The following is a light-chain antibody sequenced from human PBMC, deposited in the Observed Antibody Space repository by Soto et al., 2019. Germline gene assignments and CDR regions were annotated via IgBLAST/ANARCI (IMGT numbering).Light chain of an antibody. J-gene: IGKJ2*01. Sequence: DIQMTQSPSTLSASVGDRVTITCRASQSISGWMAWYQQKPGKAPRFLIYEASNLERGVPSRFSGSGSGTEFTLISSSLQPDDLATYYCQQYKSFPYTFGQGTKLEIK. CDR1: QSISGW. CDR2: EAS. V-gene: IGKV1-5*01. CDR3: QQYKSFPYT.